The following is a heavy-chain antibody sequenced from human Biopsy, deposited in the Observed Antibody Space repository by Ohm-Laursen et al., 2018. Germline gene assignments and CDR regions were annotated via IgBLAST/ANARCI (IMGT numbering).Heavy chain of an antibody. CDR1: GYIFTSFG. D-gene: IGHD3-16*01. V-gene: IGHV1-18*01. CDR2: VSTYNGNT. Sequence: GSSVKVSCKGSGYIFTSFGVSWVRQAPGHGLEWMEWVSTYNGNTEYEQKFQGRVTMTTDTSANTAYMELRSLRSDDTAVYFCARVREGGLLDYWGQGILVTVSS. CDR3: ARVREGGLLDY. J-gene: IGHJ4*02.